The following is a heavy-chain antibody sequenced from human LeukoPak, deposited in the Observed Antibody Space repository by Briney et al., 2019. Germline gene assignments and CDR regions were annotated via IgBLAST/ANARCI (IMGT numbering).Heavy chain of an antibody. CDR3: AKVSMERRLGDYYYYYGMDV. J-gene: IGHJ6*02. Sequence: QPGGSLSLSCAASGFTFSSYAMSWVRQAPGKGLEWVSAISGSGGSTYYADSVKGRFTISRDNSKNTLYLQMNSLRAEDTAVYYCAKVSMERRLGDYYYYYGMDVWGQGTTVTVSS. D-gene: IGHD3-16*01. V-gene: IGHV3-23*01. CDR2: ISGSGGST. CDR1: GFTFSSYA.